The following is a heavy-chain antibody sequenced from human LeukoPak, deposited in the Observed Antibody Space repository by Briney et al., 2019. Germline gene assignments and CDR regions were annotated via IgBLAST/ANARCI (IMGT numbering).Heavy chain of an antibody. CDR1: GYSISSGYY. D-gene: IGHD3-22*01. CDR2: IYHSGST. Sequence: SETLSLTCTVPGYSISSGYYWGWIRQPPGKGLEWIGSIYHSGSTYYNPSLKSRVTISVDTSKNQFSLKLSSVTAADTAVYYCARAGHYYDSSGYAFDIWGQGTMVTVSS. J-gene: IGHJ3*02. V-gene: IGHV4-38-2*02. CDR3: ARAGHYYDSSGYAFDI.